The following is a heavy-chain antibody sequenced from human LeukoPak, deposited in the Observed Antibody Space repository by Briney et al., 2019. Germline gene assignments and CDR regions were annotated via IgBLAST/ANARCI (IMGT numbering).Heavy chain of an antibody. CDR2: IYPGDFDT. CDR1: GYSFSTYW. Sequence: GESLKISCKGSGYSFSTYWIGWVRQMPGKGLEWMGIIYPGDFDTRYSPSFQGQVTISVDKSINTAYLQWSSLKVSDTAIYYCARLASHCSDSSCQVMRWFDPWGQGTLVTVSS. V-gene: IGHV5-51*01. D-gene: IGHD2-2*01. J-gene: IGHJ5*02. CDR3: ARLASHCSDSSCQVMRWFDP.